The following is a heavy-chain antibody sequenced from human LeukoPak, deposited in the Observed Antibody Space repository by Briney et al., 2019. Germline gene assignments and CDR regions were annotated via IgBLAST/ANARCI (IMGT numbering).Heavy chain of an antibody. V-gene: IGHV3-74*01. CDR2: INSDGSSA. D-gene: IGHD3-22*01. CDR1: GFTFSSYW. Sequence: GGSLRLSCAASGFTFSSYWMHWVRQAPGKGLVWVSRINSDGSSASYADSVKGRFTISRDNAKNTLYLQMNSLRAEDTAVYYCARGLYDSSGYYDWGQGTLVTVSS. CDR3: ARGLYDSSGYYD. J-gene: IGHJ4*02.